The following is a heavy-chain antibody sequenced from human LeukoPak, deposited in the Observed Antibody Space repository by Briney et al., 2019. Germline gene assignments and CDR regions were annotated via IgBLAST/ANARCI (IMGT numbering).Heavy chain of an antibody. CDR3: TTIRRSSSGYYSYY. D-gene: IGHD3-22*01. CDR2: IKSKTDGGTT. V-gene: IGHV3-15*01. J-gene: IGHJ4*02. Sequence: TGGSLRLSCTASGFTFGDYVMSWVRQAPGKGLEWVGRIKSKTDGGTTDYAAPVKGRFTISRDDSKNTLYLQMNSLKTEDTAVYYCTTIRRSSSGYYSYYWGQGTLVTVSS. CDR1: GFTFGDYV.